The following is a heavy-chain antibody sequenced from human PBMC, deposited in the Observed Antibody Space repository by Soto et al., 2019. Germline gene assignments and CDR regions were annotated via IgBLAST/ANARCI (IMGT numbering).Heavy chain of an antibody. D-gene: IGHD2-15*01. Sequence: QVQLAESGGGVVQPGRSLRLSCAATGFSFSNYGMHWVRQAPGKGLEWVATLWFDGSIEYYGDSGKGRLTISRAISRNTLYLQMNSLRAEGTGVYFCARDLVVVGHSSGSFDYWGHGSLVTVSS. CDR3: ARDLVVVGHSSGSFDY. CDR1: GFSFSNYG. V-gene: IGHV3-33*01. CDR2: LWFDGSIE. J-gene: IGHJ4*01.